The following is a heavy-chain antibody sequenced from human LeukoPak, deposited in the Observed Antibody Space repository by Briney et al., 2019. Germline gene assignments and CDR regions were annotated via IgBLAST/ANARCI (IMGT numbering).Heavy chain of an antibody. CDR3: AKDYAIFGVVIPGLGY. Sequence: GGSLRLSCAASGFTFSSYGMHWVRQAPGKGLEWVAFIRYDGSNKYYADSVKGRFTISRDNSKNTLYLQMNSLRAEDTAVYYCAKDYAIFGVVIPGLGYWGQGTLVTVSS. J-gene: IGHJ4*02. CDR1: GFTFSSYG. CDR2: IRYDGSNK. D-gene: IGHD3-3*01. V-gene: IGHV3-30*02.